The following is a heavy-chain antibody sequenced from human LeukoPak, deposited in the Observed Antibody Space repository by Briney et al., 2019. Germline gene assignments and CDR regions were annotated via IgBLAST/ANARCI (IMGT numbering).Heavy chain of an antibody. D-gene: IGHD3-10*01. CDR1: GGSFRGYY. CDR3: ARPVPVVREQWVNWFDP. V-gene: IGHV4-34*01. J-gene: IGHJ5*02. CDR2: INHSGST. Sequence: PSETLSLTCAVYGGSFRGYYCSWIRQPPGKGLEWIGEINHSGSTNYNPSLKSRVTISVDTSKNQFSLLLSSVTAADTAVYYCARPVPVVREQWVNWFDPWGQGTLVTVSS.